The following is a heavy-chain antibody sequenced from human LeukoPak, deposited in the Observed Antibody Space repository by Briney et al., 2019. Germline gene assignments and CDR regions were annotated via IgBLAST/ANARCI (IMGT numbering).Heavy chain of an antibody. CDR2: ISVYNGNT. CDR3: ARDVVVVPAASHYYYGMDV. V-gene: IGHV1-18*01. CDR1: GYTFTSYG. J-gene: IGHJ6*02. Sequence: ASVKVSCKASGYTFTSYGISWVRQAPGQGLEWMGWISVYNGNTNYARKLQGRVTMTTDTSTITAYMGLRSLRSDDTAVYYCARDVVVVPAASHYYYGMDVWGQGTTVTVSS. D-gene: IGHD2-2*01.